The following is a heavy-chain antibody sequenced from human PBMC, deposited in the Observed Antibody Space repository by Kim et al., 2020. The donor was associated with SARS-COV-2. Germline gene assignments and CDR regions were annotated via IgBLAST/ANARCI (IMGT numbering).Heavy chain of an antibody. J-gene: IGHJ6*03. CDR3: AREDCSGGSCYWSYMDV. V-gene: IGHV4-59*01. D-gene: IGHD2-15*01. Sequence: LKSRVTISVDTSKNQFSLKLSSVTAADTAVYYCAREDCSGGSCYWSYMDVWGKGTTVTVSS.